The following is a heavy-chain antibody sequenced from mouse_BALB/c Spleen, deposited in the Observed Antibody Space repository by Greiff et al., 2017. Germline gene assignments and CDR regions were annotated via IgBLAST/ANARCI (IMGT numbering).Heavy chain of an antibody. J-gene: IGHJ4*01. D-gene: IGHD1-1*01. Sequence: EVKLVESGGGLVQPGGSLKLSCAASGFTFSSYGMSWVRQTPDKRLELVATINSNGGSTYYPDSVKGRFTISRDNAKNTLYLQMSSLRSEDTALYYCARWGYYGSSSYYYAMDYWGQGTSVTVSS. CDR2: INSNGGST. CDR1: GFTFSSYG. V-gene: IGHV5-6-3*01. CDR3: ARWGYYGSSSYYYAMDY.